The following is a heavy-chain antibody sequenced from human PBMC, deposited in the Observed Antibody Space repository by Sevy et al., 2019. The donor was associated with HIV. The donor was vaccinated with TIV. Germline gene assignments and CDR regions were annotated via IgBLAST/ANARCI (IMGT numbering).Heavy chain of an antibody. Sequence: SETLSLTCTVSGGSVISGNDYWSWLRQPPGRGLEWIGYIHYTGSTSYNPSLKSRVTLSLDTSKIHFSLKLTSVTAADTAVYYCARDSSYYYNSGNYYTRDQYYGLDVWGQGTTVTVSS. J-gene: IGHJ6*02. D-gene: IGHD3-10*01. V-gene: IGHV4-61*03. CDR2: IHYTGST. CDR3: ARDSSYYYNSGNYYTRDQYYGLDV. CDR1: GGSVISGNDY.